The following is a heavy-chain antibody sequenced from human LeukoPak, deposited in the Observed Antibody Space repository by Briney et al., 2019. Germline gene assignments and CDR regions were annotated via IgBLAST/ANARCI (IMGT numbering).Heavy chain of an antibody. J-gene: IGHJ3*02. D-gene: IGHD6-19*01. CDR3: ATTAVAGPNDAFDI. V-gene: IGHV1-18*01. Sequence: ASVKVSCKASGYTFTSYGISWARQAPRQGLEWMGWISAYNGNTNYAQKLQGRVTMTTDTSTSRAYMELRSLRSEDTAVYYCATTAVAGPNDAFDIWGQGKMVTVSS. CDR1: GYTFTSYG. CDR2: ISAYNGNT.